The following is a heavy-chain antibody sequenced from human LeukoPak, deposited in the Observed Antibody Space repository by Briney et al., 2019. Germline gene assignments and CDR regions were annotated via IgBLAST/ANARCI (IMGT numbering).Heavy chain of an antibody. CDR2: ISYDGSNK. CDR3: YFRSSGYFDG. D-gene: IGHD3-22*01. V-gene: IGHV3-30*04. Sequence: PGGSLRLSCAASGFTFSSYAMSWVRQAPGKGLEWVAVISYDGSNKYYADSEKGRFTISRDNSKNTLYLQMNSLRAEDTAVYYCYFRSSGYFDGWGQGTLVTVSS. CDR1: GFTFSSYA. J-gene: IGHJ4*02.